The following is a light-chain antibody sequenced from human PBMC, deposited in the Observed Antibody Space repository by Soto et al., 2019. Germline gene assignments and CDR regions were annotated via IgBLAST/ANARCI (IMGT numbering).Light chain of an antibody. J-gene: IGLJ1*01. CDR2: GNS. Sequence: QSVLTQPPSVSGAPGQRVTISCTGSSSNIGAGYVVHWYQQLPGAAPKLLIYGNSNRPSGVPDRFSGSKSGTSASLAITGLQAEDEADFYCQSHDSSLSAYVFGTGTKVTV. CDR3: QSHDSSLSAYV. CDR1: SSNIGAGYV. V-gene: IGLV1-40*01.